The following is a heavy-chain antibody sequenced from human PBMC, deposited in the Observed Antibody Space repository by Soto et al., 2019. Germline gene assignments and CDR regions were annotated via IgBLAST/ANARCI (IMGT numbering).Heavy chain of an antibody. CDR1: GFTFSSYA. Sequence: GGSLRLSCAASGFTFSSYAMHWVRQAPGKGLEWVAVISYDGTNKYYADSVQGRFTISRDSSKNTLFLQMNSLKTDDTALYYCARVRLGAPTRYFDYWGQGALVTVSS. V-gene: IGHV3-30-3*01. D-gene: IGHD2-15*01. CDR2: ISYDGTNK. CDR3: ARVRLGAPTRYFDY. J-gene: IGHJ4*01.